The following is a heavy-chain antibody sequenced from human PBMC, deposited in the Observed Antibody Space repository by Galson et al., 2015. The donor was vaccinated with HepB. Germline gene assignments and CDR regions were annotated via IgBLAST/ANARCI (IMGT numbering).Heavy chain of an antibody. CDR1: GYTFTSYA. Sequence: VKVSCKASGYTFTSYAMHWVRQAPGQRLEWMGWINAGNGNTKYSQKFQGRVTITRDTSASTAYMELSSLRSEDTAVYYCARGGRWLQFYYFDYWGQGTLVTVSS. CDR2: INAGNGNT. D-gene: IGHD5-24*01. J-gene: IGHJ4*02. CDR3: ARGGRWLQFYYFDY. V-gene: IGHV1-3*01.